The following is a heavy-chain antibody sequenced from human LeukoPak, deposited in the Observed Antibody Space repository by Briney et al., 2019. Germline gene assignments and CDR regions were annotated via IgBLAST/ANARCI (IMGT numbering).Heavy chain of an antibody. D-gene: IGHD3-3*02. V-gene: IGHV1-2*02. J-gene: IGHJ4*02. Sequence: GASVKVSCKASEYTFTDYWLHWVRQAPGQGLEWMGWINPDSGGTNYAQKFQGRVTLSRDTSISTAYMELSRLRSGDTAVYYCARALSNLRLYYFDSWGQGTLITVSS. CDR1: EYTFTDYW. CDR2: INPDSGGT. CDR3: ARALSNLRLYYFDS.